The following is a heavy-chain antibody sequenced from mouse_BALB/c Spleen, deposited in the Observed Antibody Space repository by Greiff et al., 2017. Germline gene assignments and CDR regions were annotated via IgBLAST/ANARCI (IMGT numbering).Heavy chain of an antibody. Sequence: VQLKESGPELVKPGASVKMSCKASGYTFTSYVMHWVKQKPGQGLEWIGYINPYNDGTKYNEKFKGKATLTSDKSSSTAYMELSSLTSEDSAVYYCARAGRDYGYDHGNFDDWGQGTTLTVSS. CDR2: INPYNDGT. V-gene: IGHV1-14*01. J-gene: IGHJ2*01. D-gene: IGHD2-14*01. CDR3: ARAGRDYGYDHGNFDD. CDR1: GYTFTSYV.